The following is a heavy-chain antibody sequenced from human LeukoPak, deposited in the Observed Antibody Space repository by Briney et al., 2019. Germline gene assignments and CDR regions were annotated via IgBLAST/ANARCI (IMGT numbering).Heavy chain of an antibody. CDR2: VFSRGTT. CDR3: ARSWAAKWELPGQFDS. CDR1: GGSMNNYY. V-gene: IGHV4-4*07. Sequence: RTSDTLSLTCSVSGGSMNNYYWNWIRQSPKKSLEWIGFVFSRGTTNFNPSFRSRLTMSIDTSTNQFSLTLTSMTAADTAVYFCARSWAAKWELPGQFDSWGQGRLVTVSS. D-gene: IGHD1-26*01. J-gene: IGHJ5*01.